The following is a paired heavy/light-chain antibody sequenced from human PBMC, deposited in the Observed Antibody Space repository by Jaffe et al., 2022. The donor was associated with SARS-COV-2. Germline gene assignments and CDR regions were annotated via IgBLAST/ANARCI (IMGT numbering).Light chain of an antibody. CDR3: MQALQTPWT. J-gene: IGKJ1*01. CDR1: QSLLHRNGYNY. V-gene: IGKV2-28*01. CDR2: LGS. Sequence: DNVMTQSPLSLPVTPGEPASISCRSSQSLLHRNGYNYLDWYLQKPGQSPQLLIYLGSHRASGVPDRFSGSGSGTDFTLKISRVEADDVGVYFCMQALQTPWTFGQGTKVEIK.
Heavy chain of an antibody. D-gene: IGHD2-15*01. Sequence: QLQLQESGPGLVKPSETLSLTCTVSGGFISSNNYYWGWIRQPPGKGLEWIGSIYYSGSAYYNPSLKSRVTISVDTSKDQFSLTLSSVTAADTAVYYCARVGFCGGGGCEAYYYQYYYMDVWGKGTTVTVSS. V-gene: IGHV4-39*01. J-gene: IGHJ6*03. CDR3: ARVGFCGGGGCEAYYYQYYYMDV. CDR2: IYYSGSA. CDR1: GGFISSNNYY.